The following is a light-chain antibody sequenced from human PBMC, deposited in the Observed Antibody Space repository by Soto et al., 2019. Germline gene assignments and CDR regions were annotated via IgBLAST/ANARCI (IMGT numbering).Light chain of an antibody. CDR2: DTT. J-gene: IGLJ1*01. Sequence: AVATQEPSLTGSPGGTVTLTCGSSTGAGTNGHYPYWFQQKPGQAPRTLIYDTTNRHSWTPARFSGSLLGGKAALTLSGAQPEDEAEYYCLLSYNGPYVFGTGTKVTVL. CDR1: TGAGTNGHY. CDR3: LLSYNGPYV. V-gene: IGLV7-46*01.